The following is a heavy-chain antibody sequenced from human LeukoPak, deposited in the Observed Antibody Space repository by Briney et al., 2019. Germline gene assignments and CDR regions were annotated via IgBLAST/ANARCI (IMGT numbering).Heavy chain of an antibody. J-gene: IGHJ4*02. D-gene: IGHD2-15*01. Sequence: PGGSLRLSCAASGFSFSSESMNWVRQAPGKGLEWVSSISRSSNYIYYADSMKGRFTISRDNAKNSLYLQINSLRAEDTAVYYCARVACSGDSCYMDYWGQGTLVTVSS. V-gene: IGHV3-21*06. CDR2: ISRSSNYI. CDR1: GFSFSSES. CDR3: ARVACSGDSCYMDY.